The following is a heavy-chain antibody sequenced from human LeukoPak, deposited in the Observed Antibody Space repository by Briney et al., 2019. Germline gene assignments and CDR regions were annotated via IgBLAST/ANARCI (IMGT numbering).Heavy chain of an antibody. J-gene: IGHJ6*02. CDR1: GGSISSGGYY. CDR3: AREEGSPGDYGMDV. V-gene: IGHV4-31*03. D-gene: IGHD3-10*01. Sequence: SETLSLTCTVSGGSISSGGYYWSWIRQHPGKGLEWIGYIYYSGSTYYNPSLKSRVTISVDTSKNQFSLKLSSVTAADTAVYYCAREEGSPGDYGMDVWGQGTTVIVSS. CDR2: IYYSGST.